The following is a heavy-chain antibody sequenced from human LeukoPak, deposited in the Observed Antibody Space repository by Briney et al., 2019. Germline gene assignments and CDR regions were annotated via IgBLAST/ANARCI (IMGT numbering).Heavy chain of an antibody. Sequence: GGSLRLSCAASGFTFSSYEMNWVRQAPGKGLEWVSFITSSGNTMYYADSVKGRFTISRDNSKNTLYLQMNSLRVEDTAVYYCARSSHYDILTGYSEEDAFDIWGQGIMVTVSS. J-gene: IGHJ3*02. CDR1: GFTFSSYE. D-gene: IGHD3-9*01. CDR3: ARSSHYDILTGYSEEDAFDI. CDR2: ITSSGNTM. V-gene: IGHV3-48*03.